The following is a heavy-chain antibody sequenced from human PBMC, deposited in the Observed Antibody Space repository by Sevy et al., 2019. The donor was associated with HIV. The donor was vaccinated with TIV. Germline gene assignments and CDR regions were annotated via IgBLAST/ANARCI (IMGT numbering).Heavy chain of an antibody. Sequence: ASVKVSCKASGGTFSSYAISWERQAPGPGLEWMGGIIPIFGTANYAQKFQGRVTITADKSTSTAYMELSSLRSEDTAVYYCAIPRGGYDGEYYFDYWGQGTLVTVSS. J-gene: IGHJ4*02. CDR2: IIPIFGTA. D-gene: IGHD5-12*01. CDR1: GGTFSSYA. V-gene: IGHV1-69*06. CDR3: AIPRGGYDGEYYFDY.